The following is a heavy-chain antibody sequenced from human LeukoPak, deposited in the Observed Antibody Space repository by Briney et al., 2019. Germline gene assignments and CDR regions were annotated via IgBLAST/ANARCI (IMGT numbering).Heavy chain of an antibody. CDR3: AKDGLGYCSSTSCEWFDL. CDR1: GFTFSSYA. J-gene: IGHJ5*02. V-gene: IGHV3-23*01. CDR2: ISGSGGST. Sequence: GGSLRLSCAASGFTFSSYAMSWVRQAPGKGLEWVSAISGSGGSTYYADSVKGRFTISRDNSKNTLYLQMNSLRAEDTAVYYCAKDGLGYCSSTSCEWFDLWGQGTLVTVSS. D-gene: IGHD2-2*01.